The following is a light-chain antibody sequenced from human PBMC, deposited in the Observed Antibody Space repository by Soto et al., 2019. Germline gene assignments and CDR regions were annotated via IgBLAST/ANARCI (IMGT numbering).Light chain of an antibody. CDR3: QQSYSTPLYT. CDR2: GTS. J-gene: IGKJ2*01. V-gene: IGKV1-39*01. Sequence: DIQMTQSPSSLSASVGDRVAITCRASEDIRKYLNWYQQRPGQAPKLLISGTSTLQSGVSSRFSGSGSGTAFTLTISGLQPEDVATYYCQQSYSTPLYTFGQGTKLEI. CDR1: EDIRKY.